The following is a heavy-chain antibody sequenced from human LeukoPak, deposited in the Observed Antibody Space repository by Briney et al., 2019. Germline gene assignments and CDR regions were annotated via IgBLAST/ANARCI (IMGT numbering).Heavy chain of an antibody. J-gene: IGHJ4*02. V-gene: IGHV4-38-2*01. D-gene: IGHD3-22*01. CDR1: GYSISSGYY. Sequence: PSETLSLTCAVSGYSISSGYYWGWIRQPPGKGLEWIGSIYSGNTYYNPSLKSRTTISVDTSKNKFSLKLISVTAADTAVYYCARGPRGYDSSGYFLWGQGTLATVSS. CDR2: IYSGNT. CDR3: ARGPRGYDSSGYFL.